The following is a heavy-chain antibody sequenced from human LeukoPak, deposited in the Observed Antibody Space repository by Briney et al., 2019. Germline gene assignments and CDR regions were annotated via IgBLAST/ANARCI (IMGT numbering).Heavy chain of an antibody. D-gene: IGHD2-15*01. J-gene: IGHJ5*02. CDR2: IYYSGST. CDR3: ERQPSVVVAATGWFDP. Sequence: SETMSLTCTVYGGSISSYYWSWIRQPPGKGLEWIGYIYYSGSTNYNPSLKSRVTISVDTSKNQCSLKLSSVTAADTAVYYCERQPSVVVAATGWFDPWGQGTLVTVSS. CDR1: GGSISSYY. V-gene: IGHV4-59*08.